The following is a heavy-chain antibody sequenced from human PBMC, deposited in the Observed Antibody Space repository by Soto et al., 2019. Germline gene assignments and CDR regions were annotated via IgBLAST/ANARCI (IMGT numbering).Heavy chain of an antibody. J-gene: IGHJ5*02. Sequence: QVQLQESGPGLVKASETQSLTCTVSGGSVSSGDYYWSWIRQPPGKGLEWIGNIYYRGSTNYNPSLKSRATISVDTSKNQFSLKVSSVTAADTAVYYCARSPVDTSMIYWFDPWGQGTLVTVSS. CDR3: ARSPVDTSMIYWFDP. D-gene: IGHD5-18*01. V-gene: IGHV4-61*08. CDR2: IYYRGST. CDR1: GGSVSSGDYY.